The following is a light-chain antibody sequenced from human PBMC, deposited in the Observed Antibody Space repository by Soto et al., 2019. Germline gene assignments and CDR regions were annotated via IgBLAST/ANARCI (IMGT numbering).Light chain of an antibody. CDR3: QQTYSSPQWT. V-gene: IGKV1-39*01. CDR1: QSISSY. Sequence: DIQMTQSPFSLSASVGDRVTIPCRASQSISSYLNWYQQKPGKPPKLLIYAAVSLQSGIPSRFSAYGSGTDFTLTISSLQPEDFANYYCQQTYSSPQWTFGQGTKVDIK. CDR2: AAV. J-gene: IGKJ1*01.